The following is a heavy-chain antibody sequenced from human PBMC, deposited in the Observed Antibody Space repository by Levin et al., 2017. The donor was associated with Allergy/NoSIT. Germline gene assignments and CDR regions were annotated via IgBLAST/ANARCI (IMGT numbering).Heavy chain of an antibody. Sequence: PGGSLRLSCAASGFTFSGSAMHWVRQASGKGLEWVGRIRSKANSYATAYAASFHGRFTISRDDSKNTAYLQMNSLKTEDTAVYYCTRGIVVVVAATRNNWFDSWGQGTLVTVSS. CDR1: GFTFSGSA. CDR2: IRSKANSYAT. V-gene: IGHV3-73*01. D-gene: IGHD2-15*01. J-gene: IGHJ5*01. CDR3: TRGIVVVVAATRNNWFDS.